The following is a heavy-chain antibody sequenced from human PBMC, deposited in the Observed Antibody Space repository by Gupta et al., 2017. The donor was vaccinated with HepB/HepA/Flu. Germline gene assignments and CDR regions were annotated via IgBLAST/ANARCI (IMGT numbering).Heavy chain of an antibody. CDR3: ARGSD. CDR2: MRRRRSDI. V-gene: IGHV3-21*01. CDR1: GFTFSSYS. J-gene: IGHJ4*02. Sequence: EVQLVESGGGLVKPGASLRLSCAASGFTFSSYSMNGVRQAPGKGLEWVSSMRRRRSDIYYADSVKGRCTISRDNAKKSLSLQMNSLRAEDTAGDYCARGSDGGQGTMVTVYS.